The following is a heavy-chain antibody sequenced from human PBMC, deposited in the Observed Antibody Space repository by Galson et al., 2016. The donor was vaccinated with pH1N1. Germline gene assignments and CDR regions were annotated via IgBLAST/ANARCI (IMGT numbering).Heavy chain of an antibody. J-gene: IGHJ4*02. Sequence: SLRLSCAASGFTFGTYAMTWVRQAPGKGLEWVSTISSSGGTTFYTDSVKGRFTISRDYSKNTLYLHMNSLRAGDTALYYCARGRCDYDGDFGFWGQGTLVTVSS. D-gene: IGHD4-23*01. CDR3: ARGRCDYDGDFGF. CDR1: GFTFGTYA. V-gene: IGHV3-23*01. CDR2: ISSSGGTT.